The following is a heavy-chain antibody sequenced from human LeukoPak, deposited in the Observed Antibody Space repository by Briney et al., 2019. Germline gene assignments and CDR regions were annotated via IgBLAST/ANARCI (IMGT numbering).Heavy chain of an antibody. CDR3: ARAPVRVAAVGKCFDF. V-gene: IGHV4-34*01. CDR2: INHSGST. Sequence: SSETLSLTCAVYGGSFSNYYWSWIRQPPGKGLEWIGEINHSGSTNYNPSLKSRLTISVDTSQKQFSLKLSSVTAADTAVYYCARAPVRVAAVGKCFDFWGQGTLVIVSS. D-gene: IGHD6-13*01. J-gene: IGHJ4*02. CDR1: GGSFSNYY.